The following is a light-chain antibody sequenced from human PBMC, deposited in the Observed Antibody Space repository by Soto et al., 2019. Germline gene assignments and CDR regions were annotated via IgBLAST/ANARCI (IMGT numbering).Light chain of an antibody. J-gene: IGKJ1*01. CDR1: QGIRNY. CDR2: AAS. CDR3: QQSYSSPQT. Sequence: IQMTQSPSSLSASVGDRVTITCRASQGIRNYLGWYQQKPGKAPKLLIYAASTLQSGVPSRFSGSRSGPDFTLTISSLKPEDFATYYCQQSYSSPQTLGQGTKVDIK. V-gene: IGKV1-39*01.